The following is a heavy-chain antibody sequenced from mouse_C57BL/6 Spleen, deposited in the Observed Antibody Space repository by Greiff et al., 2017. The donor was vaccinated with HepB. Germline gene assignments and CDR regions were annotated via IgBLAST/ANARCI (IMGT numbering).Heavy chain of an antibody. V-gene: IGHV1-82*01. CDR2: IYPGDGDT. D-gene: IGHD1-1*01. CDR3: ARSITTVVAGFDY. CDR1: GYAFSSSW. J-gene: IGHJ2*01. Sequence: QVQLQQSGPELVKPGASVKIPCKASGYAFSSSWMNWVKQRPGKGLEWIGRIYPGDGDTNYNGKFKGKATLTADKSSSTAYMQLSSLTSEDSAVYFCARSITTVVAGFDYWGQGTTLTVSS.